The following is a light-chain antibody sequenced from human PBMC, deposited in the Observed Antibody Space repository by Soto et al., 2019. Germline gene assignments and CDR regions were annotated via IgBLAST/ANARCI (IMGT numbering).Light chain of an antibody. V-gene: IGLV2-14*01. CDR2: EVS. CDR3: TSYSSSTTLV. CDR1: SEDVGGYNY. Sequence: QSVLTQPASVSGSPGQSITISCSGTSEDVGGYNYVSWYQHHPGKAPKLMIYEVSNRPSGLSNRFSGSKSGNTASLTISGLRTEHEADYYCTSYSSSTTLVFGNGTKVT. J-gene: IGLJ1*01.